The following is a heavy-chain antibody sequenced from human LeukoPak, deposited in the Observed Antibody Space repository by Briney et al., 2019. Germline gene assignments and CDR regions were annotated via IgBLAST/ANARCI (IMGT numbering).Heavy chain of an antibody. J-gene: IGHJ4*02. CDR2: ISYTGET. CDR1: GDSISSNSYS. CDR3: AREVPIYGISDY. D-gene: IGHD3-3*01. V-gene: IGHV4-39*07. Sequence: SETLSLACTVSGDSISSNSYSWGWIRQPPEKGLEWLGHISYTGETYYSPSLKIRVTLSVDTSKNEFSLNLISVTAADTAVYYCAREVPIYGISDYWGQGTLVTVSS.